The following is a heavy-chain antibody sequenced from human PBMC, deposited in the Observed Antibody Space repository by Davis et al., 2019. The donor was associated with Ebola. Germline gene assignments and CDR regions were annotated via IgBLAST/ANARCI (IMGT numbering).Heavy chain of an antibody. CDR2: MNPNSGNT. CDR3: ARITLVGYYFDY. D-gene: IGHD4-23*01. CDR1: GYTFTSYA. V-gene: IGHV1-2*04. J-gene: IGHJ4*02. Sequence: AASVKVSCKASGYTFTSYAMHWVRQAPGQRLEWMGWMNPNSGNTGYAQKFQGWVTMTRDTSISTAYMELSRLRSDDTAVYYCARITLVGYYFDYWGQGTLVTVSS.